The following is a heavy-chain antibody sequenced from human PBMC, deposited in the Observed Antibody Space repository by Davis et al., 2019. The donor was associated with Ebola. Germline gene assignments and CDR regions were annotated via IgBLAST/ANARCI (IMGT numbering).Heavy chain of an antibody. CDR2: IYHSGST. D-gene: IGHD6-13*01. CDR1: GGSFSGYY. Sequence: MPSETLSLTCAVYGGSFSGYYWSWIRQPPGKGLEWIGEIYHSGSTNYNPSLKSRVTISVDTSKNQFSLKLSSVTAADTAVYYCAREGYSSSWYLDYWGQGTLVTVSS. V-gene: IGHV4-34*01. CDR3: AREGYSSSWYLDY. J-gene: IGHJ4*02.